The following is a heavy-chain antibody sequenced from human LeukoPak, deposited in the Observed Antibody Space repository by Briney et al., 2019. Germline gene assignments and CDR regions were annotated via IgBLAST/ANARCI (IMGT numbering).Heavy chain of an antibody. CDR3: VKTGYCSGGSCDNWFDP. CDR1: GGTFSSYA. CDR2: IIPILGIA. J-gene: IGHJ5*02. Sequence: GASVKVSCKASGGTFSSYAISWVRRAPGQGLEWMGRIIPILGIANYAQKFQGRVTITADKSTSTAYMELSSLRSEDTAVYYCVKTGYCSGGSCDNWFDPWGQGTLVTVSS. D-gene: IGHD2-15*01. V-gene: IGHV1-69*04.